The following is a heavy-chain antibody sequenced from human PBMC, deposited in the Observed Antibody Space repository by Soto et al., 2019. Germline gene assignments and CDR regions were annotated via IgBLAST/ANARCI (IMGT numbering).Heavy chain of an antibody. J-gene: IGHJ6*01. V-gene: IGHV3-33*01. CDR3: ARDTKQRGKYSYYGMDV. D-gene: IGHD6-25*01. CDR1: GFSFISGC. CDR2: IWYDVSNK. Sequence: VGSLILSCSSSGFSFISGCIQWFLQAPVKGLEWVAVIWYDVSNKYYEDPVKGRFTISRDNYKNTLYLQMNSMRAEDTAVYYCARDTKQRGKYSYYGMDVWGQGNTVNVSS.